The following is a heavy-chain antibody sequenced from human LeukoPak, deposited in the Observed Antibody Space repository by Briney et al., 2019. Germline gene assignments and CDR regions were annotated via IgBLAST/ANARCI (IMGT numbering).Heavy chain of an antibody. CDR2: ISGNGGST. J-gene: IGHJ5*02. CDR1: GFTFSTYA. D-gene: IGHD6-19*01. V-gene: IGHV3-23*01. Sequence: GGSLRLSCAASGFTFSTYAMSWVRQAPGKGLEWVSTISGNGGSTYYADSVKGRFTISRDNSKNTLYLQMNSVRAEDTAVYYCARAPAVADPNWFDLWGQGTLVTVSS. CDR3: ARAPAVADPNWFDL.